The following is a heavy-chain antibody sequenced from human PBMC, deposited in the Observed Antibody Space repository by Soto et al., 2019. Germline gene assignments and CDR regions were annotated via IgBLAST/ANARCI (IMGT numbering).Heavy chain of an antibody. Sequence: ASVKVSCKASGYTFTSYDINWARQATGQGLEWMGWMNPNSGNTGYAQKFQGRVTMTRNTSISTAYMELSSLRSEDTAVYYCARAQRVVAATHYYYYMDVWGKGTTVTVSS. J-gene: IGHJ6*03. CDR2: MNPNSGNT. CDR3: ARAQRVVAATHYYYYMDV. D-gene: IGHD2-15*01. CDR1: GYTFTSYD. V-gene: IGHV1-8*01.